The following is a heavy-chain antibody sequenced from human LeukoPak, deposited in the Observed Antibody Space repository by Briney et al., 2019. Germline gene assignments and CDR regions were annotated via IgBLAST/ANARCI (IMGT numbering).Heavy chain of an antibody. CDR1: GGSFSGYY. Sequence: SETLSLTCAVYGGSFSGYYWSWIRQPPGKGLEWIGEINHSGSTSYNPSLKSRVTISVDTSKNQFSLKLSSVTAADTAVYYCARAREDIVVVPAAMRIYYYYYMDVWGKGTTVTVSS. V-gene: IGHV4-34*01. CDR2: INHSGST. CDR3: ARAREDIVVVPAAMRIYYYYYMDV. D-gene: IGHD2-2*01. J-gene: IGHJ6*03.